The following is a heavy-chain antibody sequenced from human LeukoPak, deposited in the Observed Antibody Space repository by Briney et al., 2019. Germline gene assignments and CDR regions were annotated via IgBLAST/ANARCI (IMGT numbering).Heavy chain of an antibody. J-gene: IGHJ4*02. CDR3: ARDRPTYYYDSSGYYY. Sequence: GASVKVSCKPSGYTFTSYGISWPRKAPGQGLKGMGWISAYNGNTNYAQKLQGRVTMTTDTSTSTAYMELRSLRSDDTAVYYCARDRPTYYYDSSGYYYWGQGTLVTVSS. D-gene: IGHD3-22*01. CDR1: GYTFTSYG. V-gene: IGHV1-18*01. CDR2: ISAYNGNT.